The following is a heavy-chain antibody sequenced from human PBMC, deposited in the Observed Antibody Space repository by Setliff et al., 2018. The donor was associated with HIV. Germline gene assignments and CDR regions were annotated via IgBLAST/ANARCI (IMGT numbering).Heavy chain of an antibody. CDR3: VREGEYFDTIGHYLVRRFFDL. Sequence: PGGSLRLSCAASGFSFRTYWMSWVRQAPGKGLEWVANMKYDGTEIYYVDAVKGRFTISRDNAKKSVFLHMSSLRGEDTAVYYCVREGEYFDTIGHYLVRRFFDLWGQGTMVTVS. V-gene: IGHV3-7*01. D-gene: IGHD3-9*01. CDR1: GFSFRTYW. CDR2: MKYDGTEI. J-gene: IGHJ3*01.